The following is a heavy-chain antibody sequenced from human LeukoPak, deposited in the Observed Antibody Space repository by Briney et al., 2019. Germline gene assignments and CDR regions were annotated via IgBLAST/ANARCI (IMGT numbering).Heavy chain of an antibody. CDR3: ARGRSSSWYWFDP. Sequence: PSETLSLTCTVSGGSISSHYRSWIRQPPGKGLEWIGYIYYSGSTNYNPSLKSRVTISVDTSKNQFSLKLSSVTAADTAVYYCARGRSSSWYWFDPWGQGTLVTVSS. CDR1: GGSISSHY. J-gene: IGHJ5*02. CDR2: IYYSGST. D-gene: IGHD6-13*01. V-gene: IGHV4-59*11.